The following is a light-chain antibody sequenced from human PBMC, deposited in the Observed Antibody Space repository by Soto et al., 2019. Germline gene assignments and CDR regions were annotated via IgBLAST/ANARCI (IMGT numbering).Light chain of an antibody. V-gene: IGKV3-20*01. CDR2: AAT. J-gene: IGKJ4*02. CDR3: QHCQPYGDSPPLT. Sequence: EIVLTQSPGTLSLSPGERATLSCRASQSVTNNYVGWFQQKRCQAPPRLVPAATSRAAGVPDRVIGSGSGADFSLTISRLAPEDFAVYYCQHCQPYGDSPPLTFGGGTKVDIK. CDR1: QSVTNNY.